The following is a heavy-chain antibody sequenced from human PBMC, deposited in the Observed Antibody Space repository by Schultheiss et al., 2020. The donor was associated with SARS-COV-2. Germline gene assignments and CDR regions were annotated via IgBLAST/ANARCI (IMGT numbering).Heavy chain of an antibody. V-gene: IGHV3-30*15. CDR1: GFTFSSYA. D-gene: IGHD2-8*01. Sequence: GGSLRLSCAASGFTFSSYAMHWVRQAPGKGLEWVAVISYDGSNKYYADSVKGRFTISRDNSKNTLYLQMSGLRAEDTAVYYCARDWDIALESGGEYFQRWGQGTLVTVSS. CDR2: ISYDGSNK. J-gene: IGHJ1*01. CDR3: ARDWDIALESGGEYFQR.